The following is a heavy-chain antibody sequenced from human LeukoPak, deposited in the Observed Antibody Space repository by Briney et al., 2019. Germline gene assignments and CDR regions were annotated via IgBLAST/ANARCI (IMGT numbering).Heavy chain of an antibody. D-gene: IGHD3-22*01. CDR2: INPNSGGT. J-gene: IGHJ6*02. V-gene: IGHV1-2*04. CDR3: ARGESITMIVVVINPYGMDV. CDR1: GYTFTGYY. Sequence: ASVKVSCKASGYTFTGYYMHWVRQAPGQGLEWMGWINPNSGGTNYAQKFQGWVTMTRDTSISTAYMELSRLRSDDTAVYYCARGESITMIVVVINPYGMDVWGQGTTVTVSS.